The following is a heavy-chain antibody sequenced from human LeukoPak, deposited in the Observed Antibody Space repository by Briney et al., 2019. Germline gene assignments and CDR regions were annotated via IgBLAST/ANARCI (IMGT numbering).Heavy chain of an antibody. D-gene: IGHD3-10*01. V-gene: IGHV3-23*01. Sequence: GGSLRLSCAASGSTFSSYGMSWVRQAPGKGLEWVSAISGSGGSTYYADSVKGRFTISRGNSKNTLYLQMNSLGAEDTAVYYCATGITMVRGVHADYWGQGTLVTVSS. J-gene: IGHJ4*02. CDR3: ATGITMVRGVHADY. CDR2: ISGSGGST. CDR1: GSTFSSYG.